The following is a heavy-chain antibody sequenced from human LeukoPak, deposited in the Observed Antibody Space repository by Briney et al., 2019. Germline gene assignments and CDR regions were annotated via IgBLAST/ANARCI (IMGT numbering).Heavy chain of an antibody. CDR3: ASPTTMTTAIEY. CDR2: IYYSGST. CDR1: GGSISSSSYY. V-gene: IGHV4-39*01. D-gene: IGHD4-17*01. Sequence: SETLSLTCTVSGGSISSSSYYWGWIRLPPGKGLEWIGSIYYSGSTYYNPSLKSRVTISVDTSKNQFSLKLGSVTAADTAVYYCASPTTMTTAIEYWGQGTLVTVSS. J-gene: IGHJ4*02.